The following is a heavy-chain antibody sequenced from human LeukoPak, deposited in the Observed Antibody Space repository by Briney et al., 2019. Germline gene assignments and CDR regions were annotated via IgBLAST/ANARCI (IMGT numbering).Heavy chain of an antibody. Sequence: GASVKVSCKASGYTFTGYYMHWARQAPGQGLEWMGWINPNGGGTNYAQKFQGRVTMTRDTSISTAYMELSRLRSDDTAVYYCARDLRIAAAGNNWFDPWGQGTPVTVSS. CDR1: GYTFTGYY. V-gene: IGHV1-2*02. CDR3: ARDLRIAAAGNNWFDP. J-gene: IGHJ5*02. CDR2: INPNGGGT. D-gene: IGHD6-13*01.